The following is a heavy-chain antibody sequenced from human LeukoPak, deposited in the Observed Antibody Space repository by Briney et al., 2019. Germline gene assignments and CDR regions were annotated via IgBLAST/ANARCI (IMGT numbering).Heavy chain of an antibody. CDR3: AREYSSSSHYYYYYMDV. J-gene: IGHJ6*03. CDR2: IYSGGST. CDR1: GFTVSRNY. V-gene: IGHV3-53*01. Sequence: PGGSLRLSCAASGFTVSRNYMSWVRQAPGKGLEWVSVIYSGGSTYYADSVKGRFTIPRDNSKNTLYLQMNSLRAEDTAVYYCAREYSSSSHYYYYYMDVWGKGTTVTVSS. D-gene: IGHD6-6*01.